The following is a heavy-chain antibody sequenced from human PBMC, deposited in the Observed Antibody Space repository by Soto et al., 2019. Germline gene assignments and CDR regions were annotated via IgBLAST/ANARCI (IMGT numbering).Heavy chain of an antibody. Sequence: PSETLSLTCAVSGGSFTSTNWWTWVRQPPGQGLEWIGEIYRTGSTNSNPSLKSRVTISLDKPENQFSLKVTALTAADTAVYYCASRDPGTSVDYWGQGTLVTVSS. CDR2: IYRTGST. V-gene: IGHV4-4*02. CDR1: GGSFTSTNW. D-gene: IGHD1-7*01. CDR3: ASRDPGTSVDY. J-gene: IGHJ4*02.